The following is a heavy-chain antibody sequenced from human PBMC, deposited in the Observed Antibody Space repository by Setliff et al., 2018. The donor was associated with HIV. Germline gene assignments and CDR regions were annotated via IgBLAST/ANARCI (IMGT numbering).Heavy chain of an antibody. V-gene: IGHV3-7*03. CDR1: GFTFSTYW. CDR2: IKEDGSEK. D-gene: IGHD2-8*02. CDR3: ARGPSSTHWSPGYFQH. J-gene: IGHJ1*01. Sequence: PGGSLRLSCAASGFTFSTYWMTWVRQAPGKGLEWVASIKEDGSEKYYVDSLKGRFTISRDNAKNSLYLQVNNLRAEDTAVYYCARGPSSTHWSPGYFQHWGQGTPVTVSS.